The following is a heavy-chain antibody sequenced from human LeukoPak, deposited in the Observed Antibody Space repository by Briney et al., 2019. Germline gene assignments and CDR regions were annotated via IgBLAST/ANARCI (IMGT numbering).Heavy chain of an antibody. CDR3: AKESGGSYSNYYYYMDV. D-gene: IGHD1-26*01. V-gene: IGHV3-30*02. Sequence: AGGSLRLSCAASGFTFSSYGMHWVRQAPGKGLEWVAFIRYDGSNKYYADSVKGRFTISRDNSKNTLYLQMNSLRAEDTAVYYCAKESGGSYSNYYYYMDVWGKGTTVTVSS. CDR2: IRYDGSNK. CDR1: GFTFSSYG. J-gene: IGHJ6*03.